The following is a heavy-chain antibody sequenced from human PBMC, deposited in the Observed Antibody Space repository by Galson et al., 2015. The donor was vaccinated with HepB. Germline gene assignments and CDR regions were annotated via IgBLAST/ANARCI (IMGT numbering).Heavy chain of an antibody. Sequence: SLRLSCAASGFTFGSYGMIWVRQAPGKGLEWISYISTSPGSATIHYADSVKGRFTISRDNVKNFLYLQLTSLRDEDTAVYYCARDYGDCPFDYWGQGTLVTVSS. CDR3: ARDYGDCPFDY. J-gene: IGHJ4*02. CDR1: GFTFGSYG. CDR2: ISTSPGSATI. D-gene: IGHD4-17*01. V-gene: IGHV3-48*02.